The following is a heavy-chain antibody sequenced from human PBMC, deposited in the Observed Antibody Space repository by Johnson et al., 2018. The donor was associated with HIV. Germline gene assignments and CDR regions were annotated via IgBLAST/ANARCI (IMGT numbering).Heavy chain of an antibody. D-gene: IGHD3-16*01. V-gene: IGHV3-7*05. J-gene: IGHJ3*02. CDR1: GFTFSGYW. CDR3: ARDRWGSSMRSDAFDI. Sequence: EVLLLESGGGLVQPGGSLRLSCAASGFTFSGYWMNWVRQAPGKGLEWVANIKQDGSEKYYVESVKGRFTISRDNAKNSLFLQMNSLRAEDTAVYYCARDRWGSSMRSDAFDIWGQGTMVTVSS. CDR2: IKQDGSEK.